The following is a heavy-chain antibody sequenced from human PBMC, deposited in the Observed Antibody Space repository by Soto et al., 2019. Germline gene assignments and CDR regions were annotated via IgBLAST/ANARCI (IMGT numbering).Heavy chain of an antibody. V-gene: IGHV3-23*01. D-gene: IGHD3-22*01. CDR2: ISGSGGST. CDR3: AKVITMIVVAAGWDY. J-gene: IGHJ4*02. Sequence: PGGSLRLSCAASGFTFSSYAMSWVRQAPGKGLEWVSAISGSGGSTYYADSVKGRFTNSRDNSKNTLYLQMNSLRAEDTAVYYCAKVITMIVVAAGWDYWGQGTLVTVSS. CDR1: GFTFSSYA.